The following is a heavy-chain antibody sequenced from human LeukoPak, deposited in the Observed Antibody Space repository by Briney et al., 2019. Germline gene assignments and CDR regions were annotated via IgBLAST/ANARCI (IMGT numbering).Heavy chain of an antibody. CDR2: IYYSGST. V-gene: IGHV4-30-2*03. CDR1: GGSISSGGYS. CDR3: ARAGYSSGWYLPY. D-gene: IGHD6-19*01. Sequence: PSETLSLTCAVSGGSISSGGYSWSWIRQPPGKGLEWIGSIYYSGSTYYNPSLKSRVTISVDTSKNQFSLKLSSVTAADTAVYYCARAGYSSGWYLPYWGQGTLVTVSS. J-gene: IGHJ4*02.